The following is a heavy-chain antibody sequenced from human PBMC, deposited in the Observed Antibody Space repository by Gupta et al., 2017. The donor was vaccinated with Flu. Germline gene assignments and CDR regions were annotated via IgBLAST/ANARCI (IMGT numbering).Heavy chain of an antibody. CDR1: SFSGYC. D-gene: IGHD6-19*01. CDR2: INHSGSS. V-gene: IGHV4-34*01. Sequence: SFSGYCWSWIRQPPGKGLEWIGEINHSGSSYYDTSLKSRVTISVDTSKNQFSLKLSSVTAADTAVYFCARTFRGGWYYFDYWGQGTLVTVSS. CDR3: ARTFRGGWYYFDY. J-gene: IGHJ4*02.